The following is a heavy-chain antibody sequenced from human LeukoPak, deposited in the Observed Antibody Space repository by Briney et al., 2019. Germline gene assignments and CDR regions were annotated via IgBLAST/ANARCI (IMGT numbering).Heavy chain of an antibody. CDR1: GFTFRSYA. D-gene: IGHD3-22*01. Sequence: GGSLRLSCAASGFTFRSYAMSWVRQAPGKGLEWVSAISGSGGSTYYADSVKGRFTISRDNSKNTLYLQMNSLRAEDTAVYYCAKGSYYYDSSGYCLIFLFPFDYWGQGTLVTVSS. CDR2: ISGSGGST. V-gene: IGHV3-23*01. J-gene: IGHJ4*02. CDR3: AKGSYYYDSSGYCLIFLFPFDY.